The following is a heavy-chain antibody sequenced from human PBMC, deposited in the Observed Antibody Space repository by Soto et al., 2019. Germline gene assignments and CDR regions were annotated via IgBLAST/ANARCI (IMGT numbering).Heavy chain of an antibody. J-gene: IGHJ6*02. CDR1: GDTFSSYS. CDR3: ARKGDDILSYGMDV. Sequence: SVKVSCKASGDTFSSYSISWVLQAPGQGLEWMGGIIPIFGTANYAQKFQGRVTITADESTSTAYMELSSLRSEDTAVYYCARKGDDILSYGMDVWGQGTTVTVSS. D-gene: IGHD3-16*01. CDR2: IIPIFGTA. V-gene: IGHV1-69*13.